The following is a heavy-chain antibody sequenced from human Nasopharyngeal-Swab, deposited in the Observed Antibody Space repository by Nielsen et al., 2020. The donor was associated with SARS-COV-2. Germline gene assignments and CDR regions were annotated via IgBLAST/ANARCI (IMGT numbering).Heavy chain of an antibody. J-gene: IGHJ4*02. Sequence: GGSLRLSCAASGFPFNNYGMNWVRQAPGEGLEWVSTVDPSGGSTYYADSVRGRFTISRDNSKNALYLQMNSLRAEDTAVYYCARGIAVAGFDYWGQGTLVTVSS. CDR3: ARGIAVAGFDY. CDR2: VDPSGGST. CDR1: GFPFNNYG. D-gene: IGHD6-19*01. V-gene: IGHV3-23*01.